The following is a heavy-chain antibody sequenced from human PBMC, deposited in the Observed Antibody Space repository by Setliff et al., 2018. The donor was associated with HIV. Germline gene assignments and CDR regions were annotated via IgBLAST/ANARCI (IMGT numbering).Heavy chain of an antibody. D-gene: IGHD2-15*01. CDR1: GGSISTSNW. V-gene: IGHV4-39*01. Sequence: PSETLSLTCTVTGGSISTSNWWGWIRQPPGKGLEWIGSISYTGITNYNPSLKSRVTISVDTSQNQFSLRLSSVTAADTAVYYCARARRAGSGPKYFQHWGQGTLVTVSS. CDR3: ARARRAGSGPKYFQH. CDR2: ISYTGIT. J-gene: IGHJ1*01.